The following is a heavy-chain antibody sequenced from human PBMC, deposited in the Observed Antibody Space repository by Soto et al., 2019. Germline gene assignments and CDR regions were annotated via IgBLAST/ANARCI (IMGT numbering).Heavy chain of an antibody. V-gene: IGHV1-3*01. J-gene: IGHJ4*02. CDR2: INGGDGRT. Sequence: SVKVSCKASGYTFADYAIHWVRLAPGQSLEWMGWINGGDGRTKYSQKFQDRVTFTRDTSATTAYMELNSLSSEDTAVYYCAQSSGWYAFHYWGKGTLVTVSS. D-gene: IGHD6-19*01. CDR1: GYTFADYA. CDR3: AQSSGWYAFHY.